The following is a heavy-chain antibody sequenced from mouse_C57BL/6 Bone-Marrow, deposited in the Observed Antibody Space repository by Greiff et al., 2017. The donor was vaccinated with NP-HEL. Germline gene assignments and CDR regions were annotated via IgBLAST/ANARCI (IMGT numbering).Heavy chain of an antibody. D-gene: IGHD4-1*01. J-gene: IGHJ4*01. CDR3: ARVCWDGYYAMDY. Sequence: EVKLVESGGGLVKPGGSLKLSCAASGFTFSDYGMHWVRQAPEKGLEWVAYISSGSSTIYYADTVKGRFTISRDNAKNTLCLQMTSLRSEDTAMYYCARVCWDGYYAMDYWGQGTSVTVSS. V-gene: IGHV5-17*01. CDR1: GFTFSDYG. CDR2: ISSGSSTI.